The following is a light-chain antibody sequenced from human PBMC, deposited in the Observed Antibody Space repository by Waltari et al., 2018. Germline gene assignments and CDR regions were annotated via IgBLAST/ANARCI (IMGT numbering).Light chain of an antibody. V-gene: IGLV3-21*02. CDR3: QVWHSSSSDQYV. CDR1: NIGRQS. Sequence: SYALTQPPPVPVAPGQTANTPCGGDNIGRQSVHCHQQKPGQAPVLVVYVDADRPSGIPGRFSGSNSGNTATLTISRVEAGDEADYYCQVWHSSSSDQYVFGIGSKVTVL. CDR2: VDA. J-gene: IGLJ1*01.